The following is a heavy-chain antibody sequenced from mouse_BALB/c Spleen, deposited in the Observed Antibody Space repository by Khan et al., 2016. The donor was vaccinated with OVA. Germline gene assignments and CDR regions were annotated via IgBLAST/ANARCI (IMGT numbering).Heavy chain of an antibody. CDR2: ISPGSGDT. CDR1: GYTFTDYY. V-gene: IGHV1-77*01. CDR3: ARRNYVGYTLAY. D-gene: IGHD1-2*01. J-gene: IGHJ3*01. Sequence: QVQLQQSGAELARPGASVKLSCKASGYTFTDYYINWVKQRTGQGLEWIGEISPGSGDTYYNEKFKGKATLTADKSSSTAYMQLSSLTSEASAVYFGARRNYVGYTLAYWGQGTLVTVSA.